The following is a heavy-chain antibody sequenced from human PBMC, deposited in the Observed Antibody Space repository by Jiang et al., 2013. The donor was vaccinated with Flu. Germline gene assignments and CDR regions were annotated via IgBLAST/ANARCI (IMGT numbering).Heavy chain of an antibody. CDR2: IYPGDSDT. V-gene: IGHV5-51*01. D-gene: IGHD2-2*01. CDR1: GYSFTSYW. CDR3: ARSPRYCSSTSCYTYYYYGMDV. Sequence: GAEVKKPGESLKISCKGSGYSFTSYWIGWVRQMPGKGLEWMGIIYPGDSDTRYSPSFQGQVTISADKSISTAYLQWSSLKASDTAMYYCARSPRYCSSTSCYTYYYYGMDVWGKGTTVTVSS. J-gene: IGHJ6*04.